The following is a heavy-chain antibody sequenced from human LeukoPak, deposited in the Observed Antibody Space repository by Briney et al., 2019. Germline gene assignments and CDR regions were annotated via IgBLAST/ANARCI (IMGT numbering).Heavy chain of an antibody. CDR2: INPSIGTT. CDR3: ARRDSGSYYYFEY. Sequence: GASVKVSCKASGYTFTSYYIHWVRQAPGQGLEWMGIINPSIGTTTYAQKFQGRVTMTRDTSTSTVYMELSSLRSEDTAVYYCARRDSGSYYYFEYWGQGTLVTVSS. CDR1: GYTFTSYY. V-gene: IGHV1-46*01. D-gene: IGHD1-26*01. J-gene: IGHJ4*02.